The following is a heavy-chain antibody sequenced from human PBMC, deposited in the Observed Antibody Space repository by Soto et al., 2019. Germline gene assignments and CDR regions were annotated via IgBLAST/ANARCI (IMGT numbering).Heavy chain of an antibody. CDR1: GVPGDSISSDY. Sequence: SETLSLTCTVSGVPGDSISSDYWSWIRQPPGKGLEWIGYIYYSGSTNYNPSLRSRATISLDTSKKQFSLKLNSVTAADTAVYYCPRSFYDILSGHYFDYWGQGTLVPVSS. J-gene: IGHJ4*02. V-gene: IGHV4-59*01. CDR3: PRSFYDILSGHYFDY. D-gene: IGHD3-9*01. CDR2: IYYSGST.